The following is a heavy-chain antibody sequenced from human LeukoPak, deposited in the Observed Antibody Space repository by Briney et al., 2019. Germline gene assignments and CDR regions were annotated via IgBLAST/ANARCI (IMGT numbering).Heavy chain of an antibody. Sequence: QPGGSLRLSCAASGFTFSSYAMHWVRQAPGKGLEWVAVISYDGSNKYYADSVKGRFTISRDNSKNTLYLQMNSLRAEDTAVYYCARDVPLRYDYVWGSLDYWGQGTLVTVSS. CDR3: ARDVPLRYDYVWGSLDY. V-gene: IGHV3-30-3*01. CDR2: ISYDGSNK. CDR1: GFTFSSYA. J-gene: IGHJ4*02. D-gene: IGHD3-16*01.